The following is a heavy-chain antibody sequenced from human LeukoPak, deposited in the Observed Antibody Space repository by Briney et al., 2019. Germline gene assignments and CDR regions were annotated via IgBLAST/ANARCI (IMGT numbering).Heavy chain of an antibody. CDR1: GYTFTSYD. V-gene: IGHV1-24*01. D-gene: IGHD1-26*01. CDR2: FDPEDGET. J-gene: IGHJ4*02. Sequence: ASVKVSCKASGYTFTSYDINWVRQATGQGLEWMGGFDPEDGETIYAQKFQGRVTMTEDTSTDTAYMELSSLRSEDTAVYYCATASGSYTLDFDYWGQGTLVTVSS. CDR3: ATASGSYTLDFDY.